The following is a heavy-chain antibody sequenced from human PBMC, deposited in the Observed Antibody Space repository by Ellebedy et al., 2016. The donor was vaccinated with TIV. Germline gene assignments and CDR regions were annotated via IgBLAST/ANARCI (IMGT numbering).Heavy chain of an antibody. CDR1: GFTFSSYS. V-gene: IGHV3-21*04. Sequence: PGGSLRLSCAASGFTFSSYSMNWVRQAPGKGLEWVSSISSSSSYIYYADSVKGRFTISRDNAKNSLYLQMNSLRAEDTAVYYCAKEVAMVRGVIIGFFDYWGQGTLVTVSS. CDR3: AKEVAMVRGVIIGFFDY. J-gene: IGHJ4*02. CDR2: ISSSSSYI. D-gene: IGHD3-10*01.